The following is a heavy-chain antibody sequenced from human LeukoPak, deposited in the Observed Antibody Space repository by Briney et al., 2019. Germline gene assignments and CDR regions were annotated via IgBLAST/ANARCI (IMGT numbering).Heavy chain of an antibody. D-gene: IGHD6-13*01. CDR1: GYRFTSYW. Sequence: GESLQISCQGSGYRFTSYWIGGVRQMPGKGLEWMGIIYPGDSDTRYSPSFQGQVTISADKSISTAYLQWSSLKASDTAMYYCARPSYSSSWLPFDYWGQGTLVTVSS. V-gene: IGHV5-51*01. CDR3: ARPSYSSSWLPFDY. CDR2: IYPGDSDT. J-gene: IGHJ4*02.